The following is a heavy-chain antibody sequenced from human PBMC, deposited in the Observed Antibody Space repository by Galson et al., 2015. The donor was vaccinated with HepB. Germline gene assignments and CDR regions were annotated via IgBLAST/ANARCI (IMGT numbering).Heavy chain of an antibody. D-gene: IGHD3-22*01. Sequence: QSGAEVKKPGESLRISCKGSGYSFTSYWISWVRQMPGKGLEWMGRIDPSDSYTNYSPSFQGHVTISADKSISTAYLQWSSLKASDTAMYYCARHEGYYDSSGADFDYWGQGTLVTVSS. V-gene: IGHV5-10-1*01. CDR1: GYSFTSYW. J-gene: IGHJ4*02. CDR3: ARHEGYYDSSGADFDY. CDR2: IDPSDSYT.